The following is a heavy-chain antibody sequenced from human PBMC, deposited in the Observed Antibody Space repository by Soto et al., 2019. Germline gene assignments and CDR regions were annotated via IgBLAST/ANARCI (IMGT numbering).Heavy chain of an antibody. CDR2: ISYDGSNK. CDR3: AKRYDILTGYALDLDYYGMDV. V-gene: IGHV3-30*18. CDR1: GFTFSSYG. D-gene: IGHD3-9*01. Sequence: PGGSLRLSCAASGFTFSSYGMHWVRQAPGKGLEWVAVISYDGSNKYYADSVKGRFTISRDNSKNTLYLQMNSLRAEDTAVYYCAKRYDILTGYALDLDYYGMDVWGQGTMVTVSS. J-gene: IGHJ6*02.